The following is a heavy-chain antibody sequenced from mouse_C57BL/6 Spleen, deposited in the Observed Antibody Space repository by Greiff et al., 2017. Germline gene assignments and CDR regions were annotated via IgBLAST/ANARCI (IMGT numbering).Heavy chain of an antibody. D-gene: IGHD1-1*01. V-gene: IGHV1-55*01. J-gene: IGHJ1*03. CDR2: IYPGSGST. Sequence: VQLQQPGAELVKPGASVKMSCKASGYTFTSYWITWVKQRPGQGLEWIGDIYPGSGSTNYNEKFKSKATLTVDTSSSTAYMQLSSLTSEDSAVXYCARRYYGSSYGYFDVWGTGTTVTVSS. CDR1: GYTFTSYW. CDR3: ARRYYGSSYGYFDV.